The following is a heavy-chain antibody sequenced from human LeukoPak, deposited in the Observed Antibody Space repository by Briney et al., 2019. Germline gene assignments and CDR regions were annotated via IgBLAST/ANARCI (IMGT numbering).Heavy chain of an antibody. D-gene: IGHD3-9*01. CDR2: INPNSGGT. CDR3: ARVFEPYYDILTGYYVDY. V-gene: IGHV1-2*02. CDR1: GYTFTGYY. Sequence: ASVKVSCKASGYTFTGYYMHWVRQAPGQGLEWMGWINPNSGGTNYAQKFQGRVTMTRDTSISTAYMELSRLRSDDTAVYYCARVFEPYYDILTGYYVDYWGQGTLVTVSS. J-gene: IGHJ4*02.